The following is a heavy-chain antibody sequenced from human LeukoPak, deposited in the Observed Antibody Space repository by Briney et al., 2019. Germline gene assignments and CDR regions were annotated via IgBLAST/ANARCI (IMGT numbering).Heavy chain of an antibody. CDR1: GFTFSSYA. Sequence: GGSLRLSCAASGFTFSSYAMSWVRQAPGKGLEWVSAISGSGGNTYYADSVKGRFTISRDNSKNTLYLQMNSLRAEDTAVYYCAKTKSPTWAFDIWGQGTMVTVSS. CDR3: AKTKSPTWAFDI. J-gene: IGHJ3*02. CDR2: ISGSGGNT. V-gene: IGHV3-23*01.